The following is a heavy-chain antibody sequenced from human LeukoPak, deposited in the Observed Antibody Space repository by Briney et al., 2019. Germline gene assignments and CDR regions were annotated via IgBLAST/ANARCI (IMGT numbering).Heavy chain of an antibody. J-gene: IGHJ4*02. D-gene: IGHD4-17*01. CDR1: GYTFTSYG. Sequence: ASVKLCCNASGYTFTSYGISWVRHPHGQGLEWMGCISAYNGNTNYAQKLQGRGNMTTDTSTSTAYMELRSLRSDDTAVYYCARDGEYYYGDYSRGIDYWGQGTLVTVSS. V-gene: IGHV1-18*01. CDR3: ARDGEYYYGDYSRGIDY. CDR2: ISAYNGNT.